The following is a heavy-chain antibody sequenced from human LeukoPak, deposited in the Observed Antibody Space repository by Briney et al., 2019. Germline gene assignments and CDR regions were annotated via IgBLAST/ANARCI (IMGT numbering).Heavy chain of an antibody. CDR2: IWYDGSNK. J-gene: IGHJ2*01. Sequence: GGSLRLSCAASGFTFSSYGMHWVPQAPGKGLEWVAVIWYDGSNKYYPDSVQGRFTISRDNSKNTLYLQVNSLRAEDTAVYYCARDRSMSGWYIDLWGRGTLVTVSS. V-gene: IGHV3-33*01. D-gene: IGHD2/OR15-2a*01. CDR3: ARDRSMSGWYIDL. CDR1: GFTFSSYG.